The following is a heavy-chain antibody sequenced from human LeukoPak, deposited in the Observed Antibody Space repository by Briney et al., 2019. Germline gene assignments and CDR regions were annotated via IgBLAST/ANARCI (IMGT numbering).Heavy chain of an antibody. D-gene: IGHD2-15*01. CDR1: GYTFTSYG. V-gene: IGHV1-18*01. J-gene: IGHJ4*02. CDR3: ARVLCTGGSCYSFFDY. Sequence: ASVKVSCKASGYTFTSYGISWVRQAPGQGLEWMGWITAYNDNTSYAQKLQGRVTMTTDTSTSTAYMELRSLRSEDTAVYYCARVLCTGGSCYSFFDYWGQGTLVTVSS. CDR2: ITAYNDNT.